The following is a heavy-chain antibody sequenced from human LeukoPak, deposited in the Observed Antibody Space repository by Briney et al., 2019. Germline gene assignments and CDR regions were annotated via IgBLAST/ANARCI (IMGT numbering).Heavy chain of an antibody. J-gene: IGHJ4*02. V-gene: IGHV4-39*07. Sequence: PSQTLSLTCTVSGGSINSGAYYWSWIRQPPGTGLEWIGSIYYSGSTYYNPSLKSRVTISVDTSKNQFSLKLSSVTAADTAVYYCARGRFWINYWGQGTLVTVSS. CDR2: IYYSGST. D-gene: IGHD3-3*01. CDR1: GGSINSGAYY. CDR3: ARGRFWINY.